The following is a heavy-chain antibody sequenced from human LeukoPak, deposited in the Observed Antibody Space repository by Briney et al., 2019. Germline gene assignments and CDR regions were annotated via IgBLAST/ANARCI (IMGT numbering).Heavy chain of an antibody. CDR1: GFTFSSYG. Sequence: GGSLRLSCAASGFTFSSYGMHWVRQAPGKGLEWVAVISYDGSNKYYADSVKGRFTISRDNSKNTLYLQMNSLRAEDTAVYYCAKDTPERWFDPWGQGTLVTVSS. D-gene: IGHD2-15*01. V-gene: IGHV3-30*18. J-gene: IGHJ5*02. CDR3: AKDTPERWFDP. CDR2: ISYDGSNK.